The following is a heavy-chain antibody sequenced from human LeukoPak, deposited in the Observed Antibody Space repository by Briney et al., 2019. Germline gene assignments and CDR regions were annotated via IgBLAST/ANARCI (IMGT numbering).Heavy chain of an antibody. V-gene: IGHV1-2*02. CDR2: INPNSGGS. Sequence: ASVKVSFKASGYTFTDYYIHWVRQAPGQGLERLGWINPNSGGSNYAQKFQGRVTMTRDTSINTTFMDLSSLTSDDTAVYYCARGHDNTGYNYFDYWGQGTLVSVSS. CDR1: GYTFTDYY. CDR3: ARGHDNTGYNYFDY. D-gene: IGHD3-9*01. J-gene: IGHJ4*02.